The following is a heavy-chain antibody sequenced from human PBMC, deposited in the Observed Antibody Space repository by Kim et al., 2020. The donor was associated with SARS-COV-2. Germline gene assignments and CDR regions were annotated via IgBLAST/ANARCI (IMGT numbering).Heavy chain of an antibody. Sequence: GGSLRLSCAASGFTFSSYGMHWVRQAPGKGLEWVAVIWYDGSNKYYADSVKGRFTISRDNSKNTLYLQMNSLRAEDTAVYYCASSRDGPYYYGMDVWGQGTTVTAS. V-gene: IGHV3-33*01. J-gene: IGHJ6*02. CDR3: ASSRDGPYYYGMDV. CDR1: GFTFSSYG. CDR2: IWYDGSNK.